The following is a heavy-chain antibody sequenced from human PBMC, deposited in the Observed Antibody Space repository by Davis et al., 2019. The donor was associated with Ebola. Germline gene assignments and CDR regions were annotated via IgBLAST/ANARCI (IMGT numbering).Heavy chain of an antibody. CDR1: GFTFSSYS. V-gene: IGHV3-21*01. CDR3: ASWVGAARPPMDV. CDR2: ISSSSSYI. D-gene: IGHD6-6*01. J-gene: IGHJ6*02. Sequence: PGGSLRLSCAASGFTFSSYSMNWVRQAPGKGLEWVSSISSSSSYIYYADSVKGRFTISRDNAKNSLYLQMNSLRAEDTAVYYCASWVGAARPPMDVWGQGTTVTVSS.